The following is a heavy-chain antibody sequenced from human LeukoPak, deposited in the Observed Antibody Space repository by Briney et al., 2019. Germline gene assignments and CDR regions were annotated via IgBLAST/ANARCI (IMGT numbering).Heavy chain of an antibody. V-gene: IGHV1-46*01. Sequence: ASVKVSCKASGYSLTSYYIHWVRQAPGQGLEWMGIINCSGGTTSYERKFHGRVTMTRDTSTSTVYMELSSLRSEDTALYYCARGHGSGWGQSSDYWGQGTLVTVSS. J-gene: IGHJ4*02. CDR3: ARGHGSGWGQSSDY. CDR2: INCSGGTT. CDR1: GYSLTSYY. D-gene: IGHD6-19*01.